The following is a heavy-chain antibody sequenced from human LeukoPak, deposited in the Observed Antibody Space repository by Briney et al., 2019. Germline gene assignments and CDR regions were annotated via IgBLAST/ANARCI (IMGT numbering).Heavy chain of an antibody. CDR2: ISGSGGST. J-gene: IGHJ4*02. V-gene: IGHV3-23*01. CDR3: AKGDSKTIFGVVIPFDY. D-gene: IGHD3-3*01. CDR1: GFTFSSYA. Sequence: GGSLRLSCAASGFTFSSYAMSWVRQAPGKGLEWVSAISGSGGSTYYADSAKGRFTISRDNSKNTLYLQMNSLRAEDTAVYYCAKGDSKTIFGVVIPFDYWGQGTLVTVSS.